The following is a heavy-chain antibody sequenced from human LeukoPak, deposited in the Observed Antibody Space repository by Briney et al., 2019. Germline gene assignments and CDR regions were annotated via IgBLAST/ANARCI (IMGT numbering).Heavy chain of an antibody. V-gene: IGHV3-43D*03. CDR2: ISWDGGST. J-gene: IGHJ3*02. D-gene: IGHD5-18*01. CDR3: AKAHHGGYSYGYMDAFDI. Sequence: GGSLRLSCAASGFTFDDYAMHWVRQAPGKGLEWVSLISWDGGSTYYADSVKGRFTISRDNSKNSLYLQMNSLRAEDTALYYCAKAHHGGYSYGYMDAFDIWGQGTMVTVSS. CDR1: GFTFDDYA.